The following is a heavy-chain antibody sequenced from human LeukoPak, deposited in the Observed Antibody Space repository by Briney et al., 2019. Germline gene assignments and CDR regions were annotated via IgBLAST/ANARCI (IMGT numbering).Heavy chain of an antibody. J-gene: IGHJ4*02. CDR1: GGSISSHY. Sequence: SETLSLTCTVSGGSISSHYWSWIRQPPGKGLEWIGYIYYSGSTNYNPSLKSRVTISVDTSKNQFSLKLSSVTAADTAVYYCASGSGGSYYFDHWGQGTLVTFSS. CDR2: IYYSGST. CDR3: ASGSGGSYYFDH. D-gene: IGHD2-15*01. V-gene: IGHV4-59*11.